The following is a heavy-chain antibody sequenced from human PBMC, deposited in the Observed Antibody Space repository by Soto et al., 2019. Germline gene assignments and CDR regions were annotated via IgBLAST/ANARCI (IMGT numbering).Heavy chain of an antibody. Sequence: EMQLVESGGGLVKPGGSLRLSCAASGFTFSSYGINWVRQAPRQGLEWVSAISSGGNVKYYADSVKGRFTISRDNAKKSLFLRMESLGVEDTGVDYCLRFGTSSGFDPWGQGTLVTVSS. D-gene: IGHD3-16*01. CDR1: GFTFSSYG. V-gene: IGHV3-21*01. CDR2: ISSGGNVK. J-gene: IGHJ5*02. CDR3: LRFGTSSGFDP.